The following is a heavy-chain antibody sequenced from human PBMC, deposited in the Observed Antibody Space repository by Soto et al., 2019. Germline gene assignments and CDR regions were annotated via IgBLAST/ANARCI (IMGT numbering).Heavy chain of an antibody. CDR3: ARSSSYYYGSGSYTFDY. Sequence: GGSLSLSCAASGFTVSSNYMSWVRQAPGKGLEWVSVIYSGGSTYYADSVKGRFTISRDNSKNTLYLQMNSLRAEDTAVYYCARSSSYYYGSGSYTFDYWGQGTLVTVSS. CDR2: IYSGGST. CDR1: GFTVSSNY. D-gene: IGHD3-10*01. J-gene: IGHJ4*02. V-gene: IGHV3-53*01.